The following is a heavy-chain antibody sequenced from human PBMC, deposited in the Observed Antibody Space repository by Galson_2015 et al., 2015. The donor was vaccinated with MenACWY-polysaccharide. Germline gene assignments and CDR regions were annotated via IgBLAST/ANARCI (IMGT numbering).Heavy chain of an antibody. Sequence: SCKASGYTFTDYYIHWVRQAAGQGLEWMGWINPNSGGTKYARKLQGRVTMTRDTSISTDYMELTGLTSEDTAVYYCAASGPNDAFDIWGQGTMVTVSS. D-gene: IGHD5-12*01. CDR1: GYTFTDYY. J-gene: IGHJ3*02. V-gene: IGHV1-2*02. CDR3: AASGPNDAFDI. CDR2: INPNSGGT.